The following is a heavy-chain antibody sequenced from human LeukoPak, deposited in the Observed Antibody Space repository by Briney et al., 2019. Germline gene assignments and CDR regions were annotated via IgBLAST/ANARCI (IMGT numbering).Heavy chain of an antibody. V-gene: IGHV4-34*01. CDR2: INHGGST. J-gene: IGHJ6*03. Sequence: KPSETLSLTCAVYGGSFSGYYWNWIRPPPGKGLEWVGEINHGGSTNCNPSLKSRVTISVDTSKNQFSLKLSSVTAADTAVYYCASTLYCSGGSCYRNYYYYYMDVWGKGTTVTVSS. CDR3: ASTLYCSGGSCYRNYYYYYMDV. D-gene: IGHD2-15*01. CDR1: GGSFSGYY.